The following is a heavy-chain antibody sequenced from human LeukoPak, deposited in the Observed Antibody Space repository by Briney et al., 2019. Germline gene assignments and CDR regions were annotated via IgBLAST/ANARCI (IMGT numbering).Heavy chain of an antibody. CDR3: ARDYYGSGSYGPLYFQH. Sequence: SVKVSCKASGYTFTSYGISWVRQAPGQGLEWMGWISAYNGNTNYAQKLQGRVTMTTDTSTSTAYMELRSLRSDDTAVYYCARDYYGSGSYGPLYFQHWGQGTLVTVSS. V-gene: IGHV1-18*01. CDR1: GYTFTSYG. D-gene: IGHD3-10*01. J-gene: IGHJ1*01. CDR2: ISAYNGNT.